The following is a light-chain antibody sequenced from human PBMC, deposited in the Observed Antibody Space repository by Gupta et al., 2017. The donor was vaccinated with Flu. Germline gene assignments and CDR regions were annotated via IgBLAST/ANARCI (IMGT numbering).Light chain of an antibody. CDR3: QNEHNAPGA. CDR2: SAS. CDR1: QEIGRF. J-gene: IGKJ1*01. Sequence: PPSLSAFVRVSVTITCRTSQEIGRFLAWYQQKPGIAPKLLVYSASSVHSVVPSSFSVDVSGTEFTLTISSRQPDDVATYYCQNEHNAPGAFGQGTMV. V-gene: IGKV1-27*01.